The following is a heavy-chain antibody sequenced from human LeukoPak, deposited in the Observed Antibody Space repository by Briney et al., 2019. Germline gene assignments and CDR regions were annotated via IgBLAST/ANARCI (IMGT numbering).Heavy chain of an antibody. J-gene: IGHJ4*02. CDR1: GFTFSSYG. Sequence: GGSLRLSCAASGFTFSSYGMHWVRPAPGKGLEWVAVISYDGSNKYYADSVKGRFTISRDNSKNTLYLQMNSLRAEDTAVYYCAKDPNSSGWYYFDYWGQGTLVTVSS. V-gene: IGHV3-30*18. CDR3: AKDPNSSGWYYFDY. D-gene: IGHD6-19*01. CDR2: ISYDGSNK.